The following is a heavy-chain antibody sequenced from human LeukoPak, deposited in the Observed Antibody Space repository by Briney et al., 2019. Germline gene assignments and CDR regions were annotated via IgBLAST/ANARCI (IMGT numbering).Heavy chain of an antibody. J-gene: IGHJ3*02. V-gene: IGHV4-34*01. Sequence: PSETLSLTCAVYGGSFSGYYWSWIRQPPGKGLEWIGEIYHSGSTNYNPSLKSRVTISVDKSKNQFSLKLSSVTAADTAVYYCASGGSSWNDAFDIWGQGTMVTVSS. CDR3: ASGGSSWNDAFDI. CDR1: GGSFSGYY. CDR2: IYHSGST. D-gene: IGHD6-13*01.